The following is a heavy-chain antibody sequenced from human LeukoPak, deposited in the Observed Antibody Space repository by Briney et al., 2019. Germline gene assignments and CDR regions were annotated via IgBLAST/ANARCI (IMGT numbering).Heavy chain of an antibody. CDR2: IYYSGSI. CDR3: ARGPGLNWFDP. CDR1: GGSISSGDYY. J-gene: IGHJ5*02. D-gene: IGHD3-16*01. V-gene: IGHV4-61*08. Sequence: PSQTLSLTCTVSGGSISSGDYYWSWLRQPPGKGLEWIGYIYYSGSINYNPSLKSRVTISVDTSKNQFSLNLSFVTAADTAVYYCARGPGLNWFDPWGQGTLVTVSS.